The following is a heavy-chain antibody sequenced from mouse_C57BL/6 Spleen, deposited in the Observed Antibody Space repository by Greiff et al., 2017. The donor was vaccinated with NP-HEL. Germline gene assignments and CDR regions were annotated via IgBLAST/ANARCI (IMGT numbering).Heavy chain of an antibody. Sequence: QVQLQQSGAELARPGASVKLSCKASGYTFTSYGISWVKQRTGQGLEWIGEIYPRSGNTYYNEKFKGKATLTADKSSSTAYMELRSLTSEDSAVYFCASTHEGWFAYWGQGTLVTVSA. V-gene: IGHV1-81*01. J-gene: IGHJ3*01. CDR1: GYTFTSYG. CDR3: ASTHEGWFAY. CDR2: IYPRSGNT.